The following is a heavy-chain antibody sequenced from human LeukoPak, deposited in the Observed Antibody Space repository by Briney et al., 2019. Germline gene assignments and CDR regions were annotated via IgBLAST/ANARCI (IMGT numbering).Heavy chain of an antibody. CDR3: ARLAGTVTTSYYYGMDV. V-gene: IGHV4-34*01. D-gene: IGHD4-11*01. J-gene: IGHJ6*02. Sequence: SGTLSLTCAVYGGSFSGYYWSWIRQPPGKGLEWIGEINHSGSTNYNPSLKSRVTISVDTSKNQFSLKLSSVTAADTAVYYCARLAGTVTTSYYYGMDVWGQGTTVTVSS. CDR1: GGSFSGYY. CDR2: INHSGST.